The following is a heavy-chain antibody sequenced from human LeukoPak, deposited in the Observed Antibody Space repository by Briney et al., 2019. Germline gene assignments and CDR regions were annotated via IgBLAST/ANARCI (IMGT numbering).Heavy chain of an antibody. CDR3: ARGYCSGGSCYSLFPLGAFDI. J-gene: IGHJ3*02. D-gene: IGHD2-15*01. CDR2: ISGSGGST. CDR1: GFTFSSYA. V-gene: IGHV3-23*01. Sequence: GGSLRLSCAASGFTFSSYAMSWVRQAPGKGLEWVSAISGSGGSTYYADSVKGRFTISRDNSKNTLYLQMNSLRAEDTAVYYCARGYCSGGSCYSLFPLGAFDIWGQGTMVTVSS.